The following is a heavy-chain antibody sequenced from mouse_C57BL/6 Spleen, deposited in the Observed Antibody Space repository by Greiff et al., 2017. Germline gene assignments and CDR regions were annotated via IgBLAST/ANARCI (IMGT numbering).Heavy chain of an antibody. CDR3: ARSDYGSSFWFAY. CDR2: INPNNGGT. J-gene: IGHJ3*01. V-gene: IGHV1-18*01. Sequence: VQLQQSGPELVKPGASVKIPCKASGYTFTDYNMDWVKQSHGKSLEWIGDINPNNGGTIYNQKFKGKATLTVDKSSSTAYMELRSLTSEDTAVYYCARSDYGSSFWFAYGGQGTLVTVSA. D-gene: IGHD1-1*01. CDR1: GYTFTDYN.